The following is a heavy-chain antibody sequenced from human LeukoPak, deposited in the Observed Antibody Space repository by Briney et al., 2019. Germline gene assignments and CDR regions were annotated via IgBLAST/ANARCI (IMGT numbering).Heavy chain of an antibody. D-gene: IGHD3-22*01. CDR1: GFTFSSYT. Sequence: GGSLRLSCAASGFTFSSYTMNWVRQAPGKGLEWVSYISSSSSTIYYAGSVQGRFTISRDNAKNSLYLRMNSLRAEDTAVYYCARASYDSSGYYLGAGARADYWGQGTLVTVSS. CDR2: ISSSSSTI. CDR3: ARASYDSSGYYLGAGARADY. V-gene: IGHV3-48*01. J-gene: IGHJ4*02.